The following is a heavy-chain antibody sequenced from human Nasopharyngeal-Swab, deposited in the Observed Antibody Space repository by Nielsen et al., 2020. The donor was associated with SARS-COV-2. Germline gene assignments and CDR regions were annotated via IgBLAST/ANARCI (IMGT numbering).Heavy chain of an antibody. D-gene: IGHD4-17*01. Sequence: GESLKISCAASGFTFSSYWLSWVRQAPGKGLEWVAFIAHDASNEYYGDSVKGRFSISRDSSKNTLYLQMDSRRGEDTAVYYCARDAPAHYGAFYWGRGTLVTVSS. J-gene: IGHJ4*02. CDR2: IAHDASNE. CDR3: ARDAPAHYGAFY. V-gene: IGHV3-30*03. CDR1: GFTFSSYW.